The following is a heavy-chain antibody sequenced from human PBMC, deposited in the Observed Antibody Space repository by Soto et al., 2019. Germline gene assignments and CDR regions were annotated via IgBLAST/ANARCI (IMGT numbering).Heavy chain of an antibody. CDR2: ISGSGGST. J-gene: IGHJ4*02. V-gene: IGHV3-23*01. CDR3: AKDRQLMTTVTYYFDY. Sequence: EVQLLESGGGLVQPGGSLRLSCAASGFTFSSYAMSWVRQAPGKGLEWVSAISGSGGSTYYADSVKGRFTISRDNSKNSRYLQMNSLRAEDTAVYYCAKDRQLMTTVTYYFDYWGQGTLVTVSS. CDR1: GFTFSSYA. D-gene: IGHD4-17*01.